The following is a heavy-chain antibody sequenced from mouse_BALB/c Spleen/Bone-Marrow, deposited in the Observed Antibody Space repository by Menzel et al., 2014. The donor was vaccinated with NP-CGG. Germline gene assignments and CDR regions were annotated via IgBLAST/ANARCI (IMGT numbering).Heavy chain of an antibody. V-gene: IGHV1-14*01. Sequence: EVQLQQSGPELVKPGASVKMSCKASGYTFTSYVMHWVKQKPGQGLEWIGYINPYNDGTTYNEKFKGKAKLTSDKSSSTVNKELSSLIHGDSPAYYCSRRGYDEGYSERVYWVQGTSVTVSS. D-gene: IGHD2-2*01. CDR3: SRRGYDEGYSERVY. CDR1: GYTFTSYV. J-gene: IGHJ4*01. CDR2: INPYNDGT.